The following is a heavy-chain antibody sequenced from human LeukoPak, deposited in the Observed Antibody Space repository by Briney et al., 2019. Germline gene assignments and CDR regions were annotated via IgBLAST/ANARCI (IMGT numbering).Heavy chain of an antibody. V-gene: IGHV3-15*01. CDR2: IKSKTDGGTT. CDR3: TTDPAVTTPFDY. D-gene: IGHD4-17*01. Sequence: GGSLRPSCTASGIMFSGYWMSWVRQAPGKGLEWVGRIKSKTDGGTTDYAAPVKGRFTISRDDSKNTLYLQMNSLKTEDTAVYYCTTDPAVTTPFDYWGQGTLVTVSS. J-gene: IGHJ4*02. CDR1: GIMFSGYW.